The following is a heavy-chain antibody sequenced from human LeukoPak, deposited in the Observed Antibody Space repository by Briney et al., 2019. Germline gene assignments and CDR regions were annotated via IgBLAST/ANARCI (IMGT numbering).Heavy chain of an antibody. CDR1: GGSISSGGYS. D-gene: IGHD3-10*01. Sequence: PSQTLSLTCAVSGGSISSGGYSWSWIRQPAGKGLEWIGYIYHSGSTYYNPSLKSRVTISVDRSKNQFSLKLCSVTAADTAVYYCASASLSMVRGYYFDYWGQGTLVTVSS. V-gene: IGHV4-30-2*01. CDR2: IYHSGST. CDR3: ASASLSMVRGYYFDY. J-gene: IGHJ4*02.